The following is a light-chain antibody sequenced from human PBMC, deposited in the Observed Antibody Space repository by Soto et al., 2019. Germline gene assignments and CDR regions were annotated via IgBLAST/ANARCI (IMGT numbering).Light chain of an antibody. CDR3: QKYNSPPRA. CDR1: QGISNY. Sequence: DIQMTQSPSSLSASVGDRVTITCRASQGISNYLAWYQQKPGKVPKLLIYAASTLQSGVPSRFSSSGSGTDFTLTISSLHPEGVATYYCQKYNSPPRAFGQGTKVEIK. CDR2: AAS. J-gene: IGKJ1*01. V-gene: IGKV1-27*01.